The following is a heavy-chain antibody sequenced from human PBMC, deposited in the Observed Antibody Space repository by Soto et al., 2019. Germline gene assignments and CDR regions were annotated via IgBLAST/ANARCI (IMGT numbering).Heavy chain of an antibody. V-gene: IGHV4-59*01. CDR3: AKVVSGGHLDF. D-gene: IGHD6-25*01. J-gene: IGHJ4*02. CDR1: GVFINNLY. Sequence: SETMSLTGTVSGVFINNLYWTWIRQPPGKRLEWIGAIYYTGSTTYNPARRSRVTFSVVTSKNQFSLSLKSGTAADTAVYFCAKVVSGGHLDFWGQGTLVTVSS. CDR2: IYYTGST.